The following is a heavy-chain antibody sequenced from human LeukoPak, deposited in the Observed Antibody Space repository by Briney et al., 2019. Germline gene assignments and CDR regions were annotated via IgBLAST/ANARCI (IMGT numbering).Heavy chain of an antibody. Sequence: GGSLRLSCVVSGFTIGNHGMHWVRQAPGKGLEWVAMISHDGGSKHYGDSVKGRLTISRDNSKDTLYLQMNSLRVEDTAVYYCAKDWGSSDWYNWFDPWGQGTLVTVSS. CDR3: AKDWGSSDWYNWFDP. J-gene: IGHJ5*02. D-gene: IGHD6-19*01. CDR1: GFTIGNHG. V-gene: IGHV3-30*18. CDR2: ISHDGGSK.